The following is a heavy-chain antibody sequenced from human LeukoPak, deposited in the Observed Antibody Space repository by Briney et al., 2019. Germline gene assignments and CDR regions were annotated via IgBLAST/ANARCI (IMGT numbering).Heavy chain of an antibody. Sequence: SQTLSLTCTVSGGSISSGDYYWSWIRQPPGKGLEWFGYIYYSGSTYYNPSLKSRVTISVDTSKNQFSLKLSSVTAADTAVYYCARAVPHSLYCSGGSCWEITGYFDYWGQGTLVTVSS. J-gene: IGHJ4*02. CDR3: ARAVPHSLYCSGGSCWEITGYFDY. V-gene: IGHV4-30-4*01. CDR1: GGSISSGDYY. CDR2: IYYSGST. D-gene: IGHD2-15*01.